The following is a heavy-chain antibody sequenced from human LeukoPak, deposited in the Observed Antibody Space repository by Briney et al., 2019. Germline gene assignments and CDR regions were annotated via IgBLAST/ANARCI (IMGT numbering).Heavy chain of an antibody. J-gene: IGHJ4*02. CDR3: ARGSSWYFGYFDY. D-gene: IGHD6-13*01. Sequence: SETLSLTCTVSGGSISSYYWSWIRQPPGKGLEWIGEINHSGSTNYNPSLKSRVTISVDTSKNQFSLKLSSVTAADTAVYYCARGSSWYFGYFDYWGQGTLVTVSS. CDR2: INHSGST. CDR1: GGSISSYY. V-gene: IGHV4-34*01.